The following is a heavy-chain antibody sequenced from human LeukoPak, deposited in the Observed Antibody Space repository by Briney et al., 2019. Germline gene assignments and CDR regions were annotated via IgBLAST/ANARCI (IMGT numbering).Heavy chain of an antibody. J-gene: IGHJ3*01. CDR2: IKSKTDGGTT. Sequence: GGSLRLSCAASGFTFSNYAMHWVRQAPGKGLEWVGRIKSKTDGGTTDHAEPVKGRFTISRDDSRNMLYLQMNSLKTEDTAVYYCTTSHRGVWGQGTMVTVSS. CDR1: GFTFSNYA. CDR3: TTSHRGV. V-gene: IGHV3-15*07.